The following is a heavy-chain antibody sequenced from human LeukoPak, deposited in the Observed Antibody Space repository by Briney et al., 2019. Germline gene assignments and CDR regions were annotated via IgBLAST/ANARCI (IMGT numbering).Heavy chain of an antibody. Sequence: SETLSLTCTVSGGSISSSTYYWGWIRQPPGKGLEGIGSIYYSGSTYYNPSLKSRVTISVDTSKNQYSLKLSSVTAAETAVYYCASGGMIVVATDAFDIWGQGTMVTVSS. D-gene: IGHD3-22*01. V-gene: IGHV4-39*01. J-gene: IGHJ3*02. CDR2: IYYSGST. CDR3: ASGGMIVVATDAFDI. CDR1: GGSISSSTYY.